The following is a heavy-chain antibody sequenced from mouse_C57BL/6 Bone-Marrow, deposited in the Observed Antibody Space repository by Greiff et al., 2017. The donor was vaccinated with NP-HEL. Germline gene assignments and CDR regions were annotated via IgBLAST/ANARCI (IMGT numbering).Heavy chain of an antibody. J-gene: IGHJ2*01. CDR1: GLNIKDDY. CDR3: TTSHYGYDPDY. CDR2: IDPENGDT. Sequence: VQLQQSGAELVRPGASVKLSCTASGLNIKDDYMHWVKQRPEQGLEWIGWIDPENGDTEYASKFQGKATITADTSSNTAYLQLSSLTSEDTAVYYCTTSHYGYDPDYWGQGTTLTVSS. D-gene: IGHD2-2*01. V-gene: IGHV14-4*01.